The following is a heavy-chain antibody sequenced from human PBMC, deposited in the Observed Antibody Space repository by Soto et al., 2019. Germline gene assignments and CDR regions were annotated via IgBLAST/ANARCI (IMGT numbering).Heavy chain of an antibody. CDR2: ISYDGSNK. CDR1: GFTFSSYG. CDR3: AKAPRKYYYYMDV. Sequence: GGSLRLSCAASGFTFSSYGMHWVRQAPGKGLEWVAVISYDGSNKYYADSVKGRFTISRDNSKNTLYLQMNSLRAEDTAVYYCAKAPRKYYYYMDVWGKGTTVTVSS. J-gene: IGHJ6*03. V-gene: IGHV3-30*18.